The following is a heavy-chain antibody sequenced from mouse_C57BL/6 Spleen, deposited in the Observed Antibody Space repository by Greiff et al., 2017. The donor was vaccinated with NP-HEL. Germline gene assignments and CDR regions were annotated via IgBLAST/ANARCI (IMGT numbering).Heavy chain of an antibody. V-gene: IGHV3-6*01. D-gene: IGHD2-2*01. CDR1: GYSITSGYY. CDR2: ISYDGSN. Sequence: EVKLQESGPGLVKPSQSLSLTCSVTGYSITSGYYWNWIRQFPGNKLEWMGYISYDGSNNYNPSLKNRISITRDTSKNQFFLKLNSVTTEDTATYYCARDRDGYDRGAMDYWGQGTSVTVSS. CDR3: ARDRDGYDRGAMDY. J-gene: IGHJ4*01.